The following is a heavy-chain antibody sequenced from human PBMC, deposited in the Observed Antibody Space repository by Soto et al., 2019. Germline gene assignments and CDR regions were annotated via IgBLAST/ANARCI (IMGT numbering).Heavy chain of an antibody. Sequence: GGSLRLSXAASGFTFSSYAMSWVRQAPGKGLEWVSAISGSGGSTYYADSVKGRFTISRDNSKNTLYLQMNSLRAEDTAVYYCAKLTTMLVVAHDAFDIWGQGTMVTVS. D-gene: IGHD3-22*01. CDR1: GFTFSSYA. J-gene: IGHJ3*02. V-gene: IGHV3-23*01. CDR2: ISGSGGST. CDR3: AKLTTMLVVAHDAFDI.